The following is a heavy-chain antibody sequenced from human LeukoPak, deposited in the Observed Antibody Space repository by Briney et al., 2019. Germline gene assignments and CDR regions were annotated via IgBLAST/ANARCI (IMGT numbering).Heavy chain of an antibody. V-gene: IGHV3-15*01. CDR1: GFTFSNAW. CDR3: TRTTIFGVVISDY. J-gene: IGHJ4*02. Sequence: AGGSLRLSCAASGFTFSNAWMSWVRQAPGKGLEWVGRIKSKTDGGTTDYAAPVKGRFTISRDDLKNTLYLQMNSLKTEDTAVYYCTRTTIFGVVISDYWGQGTLVTVSS. CDR2: IKSKTDGGTT. D-gene: IGHD3-3*01.